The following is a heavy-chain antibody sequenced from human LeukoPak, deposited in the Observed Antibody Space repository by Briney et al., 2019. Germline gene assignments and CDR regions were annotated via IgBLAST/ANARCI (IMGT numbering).Heavy chain of an antibody. Sequence: GSLRLSCAASGFTFSSYSMNWVRQAPGKGLEWVSSISSSSSSIYYADSVKGRFTISRDNSKNTLYLQMNSLRAEDTAAYYCARAAYYYDSSGYLFYFDYWGQGTLVTVSS. CDR2: ISSSSSSI. CDR1: GFTFSSYS. D-gene: IGHD3-22*01. J-gene: IGHJ4*02. CDR3: ARAAYYYDSSGYLFYFDY. V-gene: IGHV3-21*04.